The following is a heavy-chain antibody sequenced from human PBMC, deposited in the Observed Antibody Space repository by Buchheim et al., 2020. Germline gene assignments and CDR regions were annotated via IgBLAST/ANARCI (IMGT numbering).Heavy chain of an antibody. CDR3: ARARIWGTSNYYGMDV. CDR2: INPSGTTI. Sequence: EVQLVESGGGLVQPGGSLRLSCAASGFTFSIFGMNWVRQAPGKGLEWVSYINPSGTTISYADSVRGRFTMSRDTAKSTTYLQMDSLRAEDTAVYYCARARIWGTSNYYGMDVWGQGTT. J-gene: IGHJ6*02. D-gene: IGHD7-27*01. CDR1: GFTFSIFG. V-gene: IGHV3-48*04.